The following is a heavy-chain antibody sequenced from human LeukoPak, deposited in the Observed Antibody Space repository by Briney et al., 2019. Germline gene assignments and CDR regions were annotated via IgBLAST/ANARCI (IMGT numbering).Heavy chain of an antibody. V-gene: IGHV1-8*02. D-gene: IGHD3-10*01. CDR3: ARGSAYYYGSGSYPDY. Sequence: ASVKVSCKASGYTFTGYYMHWVRQAPGQGLEWMGWINPNSGNTGYAQKFRGRVTMTRNTSISTAYMELSSLRSEDTAVYYCARGSAYYYGSGSYPDYWGQGTLVTVSS. CDR2: INPNSGNT. CDR1: GYTFTGYY. J-gene: IGHJ4*02.